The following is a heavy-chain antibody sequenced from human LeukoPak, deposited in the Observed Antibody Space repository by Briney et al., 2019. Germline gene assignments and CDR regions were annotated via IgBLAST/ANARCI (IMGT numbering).Heavy chain of an antibody. CDR2: INSGGET. CDR1: GFTVSTIY. D-gene: IGHD4-17*01. V-gene: IGHV3-66*01. J-gene: IGHJ4*02. Sequence: PGGFLRLSCAASGFTVSTIYMSWVRQGPGKGLEWVSIINSGGETYYADSVKGRFTISSDSSRNTLYLQMNSLRVDDTAVYYCARGFRSVTTWGYFDYCGQGALVTVSS. CDR3: ARGFRSVTTWGYFDY.